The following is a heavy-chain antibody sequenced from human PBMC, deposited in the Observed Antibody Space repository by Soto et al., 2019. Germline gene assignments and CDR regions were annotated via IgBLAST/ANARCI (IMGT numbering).Heavy chain of an antibody. CDR3: ARDRGSGMDV. V-gene: IGHV3-30*04. D-gene: IGHD3-16*01. Sequence: GGSLRLSCAASGFTFSSFVMHWVRQAPGKGLEWVAVISYDGRNEYHADSVKGRFTISRDNSRNTLYLQMNSVRDEDTAVYYCARDRGSGMDVWGQGTTVTVSS. J-gene: IGHJ6*02. CDR2: ISYDGRNE. CDR1: GFTFSSFV.